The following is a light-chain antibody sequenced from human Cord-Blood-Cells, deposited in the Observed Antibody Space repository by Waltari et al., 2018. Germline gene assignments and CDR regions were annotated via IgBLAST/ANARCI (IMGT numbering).Light chain of an antibody. J-gene: IGKJ2*01. Sequence: DIQRTQSPSSLSASVGDRVTIPCQASQDISNYLNWYQQKPGKAPKLLIYDASNLETGVPSRFSGSGSGTDFTFTISSLQPEDSATYYCQQYDNLPYTFGQGTKLEIK. V-gene: IGKV1-33*01. CDR1: QDISNY. CDR3: QQYDNLPYT. CDR2: DAS.